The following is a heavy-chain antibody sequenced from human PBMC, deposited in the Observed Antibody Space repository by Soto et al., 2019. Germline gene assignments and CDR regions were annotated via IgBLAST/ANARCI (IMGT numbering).Heavy chain of an antibody. D-gene: IGHD4-17*01. CDR1: GFTVSSNY. CDR2: IYSGGST. Sequence: GGSLRLSCAASGFTVSSNYMSWVRQAPGKGLEWVSVIYSGGSTYYADSVKGRFTISRDNSKNTLYLQMNSLRAEDTAVYYCAREHGDYGGAEDWYFDLWGRGTLVTVSS. J-gene: IGHJ2*01. V-gene: IGHV3-66*01. CDR3: AREHGDYGGAEDWYFDL.